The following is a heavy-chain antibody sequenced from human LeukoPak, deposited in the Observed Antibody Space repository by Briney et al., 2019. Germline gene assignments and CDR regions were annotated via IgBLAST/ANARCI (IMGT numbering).Heavy chain of an antibody. CDR3: ARRDSSGYYSDY. V-gene: IGHV5-51*01. J-gene: IGHJ4*02. CDR2: IYPGDSDT. D-gene: IGHD3-22*01. Sequence: GGSLKISFKGSGYRFTSYWIGWVRPMPGKGAEWVGIIYPGDSDTRYSPSFQGQVTISADKSISTAYLQWSSLKASDTAMYYCARRDSSGYYSDYWGQGTLVTVSS. CDR1: GYRFTSYW.